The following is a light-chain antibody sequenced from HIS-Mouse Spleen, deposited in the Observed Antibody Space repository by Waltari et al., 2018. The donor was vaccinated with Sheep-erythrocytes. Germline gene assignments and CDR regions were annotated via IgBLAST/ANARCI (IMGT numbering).Light chain of an antibody. J-gene: IGLJ3*02. V-gene: IGLV6-57*04. CDR1: SRSLASTY. CDR3: QSYDSSNHGV. CDR2: EDN. Sequence: NFMLTPPHPVSESPRKTVTTSCTRSSRSLASTYVQSHPHRPASSPPTALSAATPQRPGSAPTTVIYEDNQRPSGVPDRFSGSIDSSSNSASLTISGLKTEDEADYYCQSYDSSNHGVFGGGTKLTVL.